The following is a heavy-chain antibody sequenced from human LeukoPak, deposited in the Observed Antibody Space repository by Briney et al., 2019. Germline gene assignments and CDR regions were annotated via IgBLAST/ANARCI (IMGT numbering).Heavy chain of an antibody. J-gene: IGHJ4*02. Sequence: GGSLRLSCAASGFTFSSYAMSWVRQAPGKGLEWVSAISGSGGSTYYADSVKGRFTISRDNSKNTLYLQMNSLRAEDTAVYYCAKRGDFWSGYPLDYWGQGTLVTVSS. CDR2: ISGSGGST. CDR1: GFTFSSYA. V-gene: IGHV3-23*01. CDR3: AKRGDFWSGYPLDY. D-gene: IGHD3-3*01.